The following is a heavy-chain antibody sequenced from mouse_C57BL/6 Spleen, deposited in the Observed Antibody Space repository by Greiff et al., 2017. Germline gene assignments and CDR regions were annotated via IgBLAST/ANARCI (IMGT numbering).Heavy chain of an antibody. J-gene: IGHJ2*01. CDR2: IDPGTGGT. V-gene: IGHV1-15*01. Sequence: QVQLQQSGAELVRPGASVTLSCKASGYTFTDYEMHWVKQTPVHGLEWIGAIDPGTGGTAYNQKFKGKAILTADKSSSTAYMELRSLTSEDSAVYYCTRSGDYGLDYWGQGTTLTVSS. D-gene: IGHD2-4*01. CDR3: TRSGDYGLDY. CDR1: GYTFTDYE.